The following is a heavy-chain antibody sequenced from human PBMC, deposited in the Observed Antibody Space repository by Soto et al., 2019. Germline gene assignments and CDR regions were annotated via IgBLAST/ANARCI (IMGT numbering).Heavy chain of an antibody. CDR2: ISAYNGNT. Sequence: ASVKVSCKASGYTFTSYGISWVRQAPGQGLEWMGWISAYNGNTNYAQKLQGRVTMTTDTSTSTAYMELRSLRSDDTAVYYCASYSLPDIMLDYWGQGTLVTVSS. J-gene: IGHJ4*02. CDR3: ASYSLPDIMLDY. D-gene: IGHD2-15*01. CDR1: GYTFTSYG. V-gene: IGHV1-18*01.